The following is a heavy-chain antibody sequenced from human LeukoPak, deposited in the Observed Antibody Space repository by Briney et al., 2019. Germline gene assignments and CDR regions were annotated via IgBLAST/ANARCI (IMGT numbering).Heavy chain of an antibody. V-gene: IGHV1-2*02. D-gene: IGHD6-13*01. CDR3: AREIAAAAPFDY. Sequence: GASVKVSCKASGYTFTGYYIHWVRQAPGQGLEWMGWINPNSGGTNYAQKFQGRVTMTRDTSISTAYMELSRLRSDGTAVYYRAREIAAAAPFDYWGQGTLVTVSS. CDR2: INPNSGGT. CDR1: GYTFTGYY. J-gene: IGHJ4*02.